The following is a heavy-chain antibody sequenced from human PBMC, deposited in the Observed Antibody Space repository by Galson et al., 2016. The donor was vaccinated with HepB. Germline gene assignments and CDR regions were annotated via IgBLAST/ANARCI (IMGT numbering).Heavy chain of an antibody. CDR2: IRNSGATI. D-gene: IGHD5-12*01. CDR3: ARGGAAGGYYFDH. Sequence: SLRLSCAASGFIFTDYFMTWIRQAPGKGLEWVSYIRNSGATIYYTESVKGRFIISRDNTKNSLYLQMDSLRAEDTAVYYCARGGAAGGYYFDHWGQGTLVTVSS. V-gene: IGHV3-11*04. J-gene: IGHJ4*02. CDR1: GFIFTDYF.